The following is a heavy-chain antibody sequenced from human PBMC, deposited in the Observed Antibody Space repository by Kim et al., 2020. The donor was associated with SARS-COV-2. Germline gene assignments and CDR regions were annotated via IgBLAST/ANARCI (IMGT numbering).Heavy chain of an antibody. CDR1: GFTFSSYS. CDR2: ISSSSSYI. Sequence: RGSLRLSCAASGFTFSSYSMNWVRQAPGKGLEWVSSISSSSSYIYYADSVKGRFTISRDNAKNSLYLQMNSLRAEDTAVYYCASRAVADFDYWGQGTLVTVAS. D-gene: IGHD6-19*01. V-gene: IGHV3-21*01. CDR3: ASRAVADFDY. J-gene: IGHJ4*02.